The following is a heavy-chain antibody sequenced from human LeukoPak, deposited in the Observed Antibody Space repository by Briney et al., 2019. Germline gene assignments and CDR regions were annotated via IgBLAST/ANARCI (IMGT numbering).Heavy chain of an antibody. CDR2: IYYSGST. V-gene: IGHV4-39*07. CDR1: GGSISSSSYY. Sequence: PSETLSLTCTVSGGSISSSSYYWGWIRQPPGKGLEWIGSIYYSGSTYYNPSLKSRVTISVDTSKNQFSLKLSSVTAADTAVYYCAREYLSYFDYWGQGTLVTVSS. J-gene: IGHJ4*02. CDR3: AREYLSYFDY.